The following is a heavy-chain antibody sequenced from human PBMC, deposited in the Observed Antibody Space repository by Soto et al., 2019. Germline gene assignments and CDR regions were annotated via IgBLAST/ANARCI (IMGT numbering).Heavy chain of an antibody. Sequence: VQLQESGPGLVKPSGTLSLTCAVSGDSISDDDWWSWVRQSPAKGLEWIGETHHSRGTHYNPSLKGRVTISVDRSMTQVSLKLISVTAADTAIYYCARNGDCSSGICRVGWFDPWGQGTLVTVSS. D-gene: IGHD2-15*01. CDR1: GDSISDDDW. V-gene: IGHV4-4*02. CDR2: THHSRGT. J-gene: IGHJ5*02. CDR3: ARNGDCSSGICRVGWFDP.